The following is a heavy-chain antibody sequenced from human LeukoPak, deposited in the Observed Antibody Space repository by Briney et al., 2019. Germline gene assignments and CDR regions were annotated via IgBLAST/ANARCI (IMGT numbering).Heavy chain of an antibody. CDR3: ARELWYYDSSGYYYYYYGMDV. CDR1: GGSISSGSYY. J-gene: IGHJ6*02. Sequence: PLQTLSLTCTVSGGSISSGSYYWSWIRQPAGKGLEWIGRIYTSGSTNYNPSLKSRVTISVDTSKNQFSLKLSSVTAADTAVYYCARELWYYDSSGYYYYYYGMDVWGQGTTVTVSS. CDR2: IYTSGST. V-gene: IGHV4-61*02. D-gene: IGHD3-22*01.